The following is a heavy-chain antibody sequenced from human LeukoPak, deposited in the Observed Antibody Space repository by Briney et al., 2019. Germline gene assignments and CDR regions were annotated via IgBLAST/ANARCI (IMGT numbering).Heavy chain of an antibody. CDR2: INSYSGGT. CDR3: ARQGEAASFDY. Sequence: FSCNASEYCLTSAYIQWVRQAFGQGPEWMGWINSYSGGTNYAQKFQGRVTLTRDTSLGTAYMELSRLRSDDTAVYYCARQGEAASFDYWGQGTLVTVSS. CDR1: EYCLTSAY. J-gene: IGHJ4*02. D-gene: IGHD6-13*01. V-gene: IGHV1-2*02.